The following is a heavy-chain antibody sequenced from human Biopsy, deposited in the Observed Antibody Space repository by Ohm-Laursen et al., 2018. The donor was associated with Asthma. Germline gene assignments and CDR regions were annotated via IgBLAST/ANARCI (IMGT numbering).Heavy chain of an antibody. CDR1: GGTFNTYV. Sequence: SVKVSCKSLGGTFNTYVIGWGRQAPGHGLGWMGGINSVFGTTTYTQKFQDRVTITADDSTSTVYMELSSLRSEDAAVYYFSRRAGSCISRTCYSLDFWGQGTLVTVSS. J-gene: IGHJ4*02. CDR3: SRRAGSCISRTCYSLDF. D-gene: IGHD2-2*01. CDR2: INSVFGTT. V-gene: IGHV1-69*13.